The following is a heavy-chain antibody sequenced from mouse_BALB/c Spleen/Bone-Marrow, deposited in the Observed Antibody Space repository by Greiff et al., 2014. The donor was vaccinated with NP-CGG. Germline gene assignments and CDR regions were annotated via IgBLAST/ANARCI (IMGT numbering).Heavy chain of an antibody. CDR2: IYPGNVNT. Sequence: QVQLQQSGPELVKPGASVRISCKASNYTFTTYYIYWVKQRPGQGLEWIGWIYPGNVNTKYNEKFKAKATLTADKSSSTAYMQLSRLTSEDSAVYCCARSRYGSYYGYWGQGTPLTVSS. J-gene: IGHJ2*01. D-gene: IGHD1-1*01. CDR3: ARSRYGSYYGY. V-gene: IGHV1S56*01. CDR1: NYTFTTYY.